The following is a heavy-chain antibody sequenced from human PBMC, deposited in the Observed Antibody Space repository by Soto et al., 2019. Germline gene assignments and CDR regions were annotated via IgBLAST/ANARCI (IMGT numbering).Heavy chain of an antibody. D-gene: IGHD5-12*01. J-gene: IGHJ3*01. CDR3: VREDRGSFDG. V-gene: IGHV3-23*01. Sequence: PGGSLRLSCASSGFTFYNYAMNWVRQAPGKGLEWVSVISASGGSAYYADSVQGRFTISRDNSKNTLYLQMNSLRAEDTAIYYCVREDRGSFDGWGRGTMVTVSS. CDR2: ISASGGSA. CDR1: GFTFYNYA.